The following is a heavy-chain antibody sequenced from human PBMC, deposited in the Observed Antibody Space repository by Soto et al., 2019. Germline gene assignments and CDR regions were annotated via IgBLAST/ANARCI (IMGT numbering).Heavy chain of an antibody. J-gene: IGHJ4*02. Sequence: PGGSLRLSCAASGFTFSSYGMHWVRQAPGKGLEWVAVIWYDGSNKYYADSVKGRFTISRDNSKNTLYLQMNSLRAEDTAVYYCAKDDSITSIAAGWYYFDYWGQGTLVTVSS. CDR3: AKDDSITSIAAGWYYFDY. D-gene: IGHD6-6*01. CDR1: GFTFSSYG. CDR2: IWYDGSNK. V-gene: IGHV3-33*06.